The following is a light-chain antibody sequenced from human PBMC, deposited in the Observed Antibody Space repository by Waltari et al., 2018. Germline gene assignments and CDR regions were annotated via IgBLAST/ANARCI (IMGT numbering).Light chain of an antibody. Sequence: DIQMTQSPSSLSASVGDRVTITCRASQSISSYLNWYQQKPGKAPKRLIYASSSLQSGVTSRDSGSGSGTDFTLTNSILQPEDFATYYCQQSYSTPTWTFGQGTKVEIK. CDR2: ASS. CDR1: QSISSY. CDR3: QQSYSTPTWT. J-gene: IGKJ1*01. V-gene: IGKV1-39*01.